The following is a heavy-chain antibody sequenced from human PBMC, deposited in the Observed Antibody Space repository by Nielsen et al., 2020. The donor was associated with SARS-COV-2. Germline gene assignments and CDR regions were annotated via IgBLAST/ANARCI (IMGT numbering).Heavy chain of an antibody. D-gene: IGHD3-10*01. CDR2: ISYDGSNK. V-gene: IGHV3-30-3*01. J-gene: IGHJ4*02. CDR1: GFTFSSYA. Sequence: GGSLRLSCAASGFTFSSYAMHWVRQAPGKGLEWVAVISYDGSNKYYADSVKGRFTISRDNSKNTLYLQMNSLRAEDTAVYYGARDQGFFGSYYNYWGQGTLVTVSS. CDR3: ARDQGFFGSYYNY.